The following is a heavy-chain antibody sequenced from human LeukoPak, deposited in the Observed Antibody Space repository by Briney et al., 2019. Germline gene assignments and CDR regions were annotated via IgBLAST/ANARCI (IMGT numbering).Heavy chain of an antibody. CDR3: ARDGGIVGAR. CDR1: GFTFSSYA. D-gene: IGHD1-26*01. J-gene: IGHJ4*02. CDR2: ISGSGGST. Sequence: GGSLRLSCAASGFTFSSYAMSWVRQAPGKGLEWVSAISGSGGSTYYADSVKGRFTISRDNSKNTLYLQVNSLRAEDTAVYYCARDGGIVGARWGQGTLVTVSS. V-gene: IGHV3-23*01.